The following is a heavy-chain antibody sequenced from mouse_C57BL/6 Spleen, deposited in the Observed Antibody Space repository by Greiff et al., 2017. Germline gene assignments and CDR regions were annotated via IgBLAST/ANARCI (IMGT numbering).Heavy chain of an antibody. D-gene: IGHD5-1-1*01. CDR1: GYTFTDYE. CDR2: IDPETGGT. CDR3: TRRGLYLYYFDD. V-gene: IGHV1-15*01. J-gene: IGHJ2*01. Sequence: QVQLQQSGAELVRPGASVTLSCKASGYTFTDYEMHWVKQTPVHGLEWIGAIDPETGGTAYNQKFKGKAILTADKSSSTAYMELRSLTSEDSAVYYCTRRGLYLYYFDDWGQGTTLTVSS.